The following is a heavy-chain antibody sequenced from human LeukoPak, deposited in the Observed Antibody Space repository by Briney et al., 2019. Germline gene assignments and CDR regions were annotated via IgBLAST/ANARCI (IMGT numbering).Heavy chain of an antibody. CDR1: GASISSYF. CDR3: ARLSGSYYGSVDY. D-gene: IGHD1-26*01. J-gene: IGHJ4*02. V-gene: IGHV4-4*07. Sequence: SETLSLTCTVSGASISSYFWSWIRQPAGKGLEWIGRIYTSGSSNYNPSLKSRVTISLDKSKNQFSLELSSVTAADTAVYYCARLSGSYYGSVDYWGQGSLVTVSS. CDR2: IYTSGSS.